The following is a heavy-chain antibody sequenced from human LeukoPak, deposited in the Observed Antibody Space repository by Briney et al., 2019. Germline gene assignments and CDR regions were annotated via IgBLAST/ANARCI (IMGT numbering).Heavy chain of an antibody. CDR2: VHYTGNT. J-gene: IGHJ4*02. Sequence: SETLSLTCIVSGXSISDYYGSWIRQAPGKGLEWIGYVHYTGNTNSNPSLKSRVTMSVDTSKNHFSLKLSSVTAADTAVYYCAREPGAVTIGVWGQGTLVTVSS. CDR3: AREPGAVTIGV. V-gene: IGHV4-59*01. CDR1: GXSISDYY. D-gene: IGHD4-17*01.